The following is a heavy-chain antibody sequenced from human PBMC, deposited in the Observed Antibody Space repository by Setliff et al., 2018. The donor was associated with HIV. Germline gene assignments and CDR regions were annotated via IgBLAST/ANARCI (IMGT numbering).Heavy chain of an antibody. CDR3: ARQSGHRYGTYYYFYYVDV. CDR1: GGSISSSTYY. CDR2: IYYSGST. Sequence: PSETLSLTCTVSGGSISSSTYYWGWIRQPPGKGLEWIGSIYYSGSTYYNPSLKSRVTISVDTSKNQLSLRLSSVTAADTAVYYCARQSGHRYGTYYYFYYVDVWGKGTTVTV. V-gene: IGHV4-39*01. J-gene: IGHJ6*03. D-gene: IGHD5-18*01.